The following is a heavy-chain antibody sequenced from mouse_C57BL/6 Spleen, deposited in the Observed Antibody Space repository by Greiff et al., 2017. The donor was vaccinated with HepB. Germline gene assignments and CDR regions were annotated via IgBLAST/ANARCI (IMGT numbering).Heavy chain of an antibody. CDR2: IYPGDGDT. CDR1: GYAFSSSW. D-gene: IGHD1-1*01. V-gene: IGHV1-82*01. Sequence: LQESGPELVKPGASVKISCKASGYAFSSSWMNWVKQRPGKGLEWIGRIYPGDGDTNYNGKFKGKATLTADKSSSTAYMQLSSLTSEDSAVYFCARSPPGSSYGAWFAYWGQGTLVTVSA. J-gene: IGHJ3*01. CDR3: ARSPPGSSYGAWFAY.